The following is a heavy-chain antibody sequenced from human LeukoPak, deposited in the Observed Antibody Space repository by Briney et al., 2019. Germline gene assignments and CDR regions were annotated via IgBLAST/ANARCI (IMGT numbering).Heavy chain of an antibody. V-gene: IGHV4-39*07. CDR2: IFYSGST. D-gene: IGHD3-9*01. CDR3: ARAVGSFDWLPLFDY. J-gene: IGHJ4*02. Sequence: PSETLSLTCTVSGGSISTSSYYWGWVRQPPGKGLEWIGNIFYSGSTYYSPSLKSRVTISLDTSRNQFSLKLDSVTAADTAVYYCARAVGSFDWLPLFDYWGQGTLVTVSS. CDR1: GGSISTSSYY.